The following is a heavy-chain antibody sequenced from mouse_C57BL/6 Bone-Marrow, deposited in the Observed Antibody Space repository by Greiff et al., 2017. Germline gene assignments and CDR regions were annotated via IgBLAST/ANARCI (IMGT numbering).Heavy chain of an antibody. CDR3: ARGGYGSSYKYFDY. J-gene: IGHJ2*01. Sequence: QVQLQQPGAELVKPGASVKMSCKASGYTFTSYWITWVKQRPGQGLEWIGDIYPGSGSTNYNEKFKSKATLTVDTSSSTAYMQLSSLTSEDSAVXYCARGGYGSSYKYFDYWGRGTTLTVSS. CDR1: GYTFTSYW. V-gene: IGHV1-55*01. D-gene: IGHD1-1*01. CDR2: IYPGSGST.